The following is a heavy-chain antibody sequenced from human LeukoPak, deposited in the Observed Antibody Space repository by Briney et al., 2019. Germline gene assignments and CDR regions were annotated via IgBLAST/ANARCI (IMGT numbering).Heavy chain of an antibody. CDR2: IYTSGST. J-gene: IGHJ5*02. D-gene: IGHD6-13*01. CDR3: ARVAIADSFDP. CDR1: GVSISSYY. Sequence: SETLSLTCTVSGVSISSYYWSWIRQPAGKGLEWIRRIYTSGSTNYNPSLRSRVTMSVDTSKNQFSLKLSSVTAADTAVYYCARVAIADSFDPWGQGTLVTVSS. V-gene: IGHV4-4*07.